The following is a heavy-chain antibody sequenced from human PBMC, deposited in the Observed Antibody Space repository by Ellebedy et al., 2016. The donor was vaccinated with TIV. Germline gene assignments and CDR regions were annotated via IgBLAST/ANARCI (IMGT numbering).Heavy chain of an antibody. V-gene: IGHV3-23*01. Sequence: GGSLRLSCAASGFTFSNYAMSWVRQAPGKGLEWVSAISGSAASTYYAYSVKGRFTISRDNSKNTLYLQMNSLRAEDTAVYYCAGGISVAGTSLGFWGQGTLVTVSS. D-gene: IGHD6-19*01. CDR2: ISGSAAST. CDR1: GFTFSNYA. J-gene: IGHJ4*02. CDR3: AGGISVAGTSLGF.